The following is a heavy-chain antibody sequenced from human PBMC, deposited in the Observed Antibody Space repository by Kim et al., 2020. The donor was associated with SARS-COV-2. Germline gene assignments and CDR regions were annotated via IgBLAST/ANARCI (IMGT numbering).Heavy chain of an antibody. CDR2: IYIGGST. CDR3: ARGIGGKYFDL. J-gene: IGHJ2*01. CDR1: GASMNGYY. Sequence: SETLSLTCTVSGASMNGYYWSWLRQSAGKGLEWIGHIYIGGSTRFHPSLKSRLSMSADTSEKQISLTLTSMTAADTAVYYCARGIGGKYFDLWGRGSLVTVSS. V-gene: IGHV4-4*07. D-gene: IGHD3-16*01.